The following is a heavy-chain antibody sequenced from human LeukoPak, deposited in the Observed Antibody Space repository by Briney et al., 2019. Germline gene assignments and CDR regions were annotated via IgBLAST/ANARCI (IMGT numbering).Heavy chain of an antibody. CDR2: IYHSGGT. V-gene: IGHV4-38-2*02. D-gene: IGHD1-1*01. CDR1: GYSISSGYY. CDR3: ARRAYSAAYWKHFDY. J-gene: IGHJ4*02. Sequence: SETLSLTCTVSGYSISSGYYWGWIRPPPGKGLEWIGSIYHSGGTYYNPSLKSRVTISVDTSKNQFSLKLNSVTAADTAVYFCARRAYSAAYWKHFDYWGQGTLVTVSS.